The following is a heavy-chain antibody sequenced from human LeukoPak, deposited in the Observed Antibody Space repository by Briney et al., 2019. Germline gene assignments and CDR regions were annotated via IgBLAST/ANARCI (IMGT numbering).Heavy chain of an antibody. CDR1: GFTFSSYA. CDR2: ISGSGGST. J-gene: IGHJ4*02. Sequence: GGSLRLSCAASGFTFSSYAMSWVRQAPGKGLEWVSAISGSGGSTYYADSVKGRFTISRDNSKNTLHLQMNSLRAEDTAVYYCAKAGDIVVVPAAHYFDYWGQGTLVTVSS. CDR3: AKAGDIVVVPAAHYFDY. D-gene: IGHD2-2*01. V-gene: IGHV3-23*01.